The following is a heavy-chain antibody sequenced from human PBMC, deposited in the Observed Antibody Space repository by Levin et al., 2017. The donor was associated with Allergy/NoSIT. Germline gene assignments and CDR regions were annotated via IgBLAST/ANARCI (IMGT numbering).Heavy chain of an antibody. V-gene: IGHV3-33*01. D-gene: IGHD3-16*01. CDR3: ARDGGGYAFDI. Sequence: GESLKISCAASGFTFSSYGMHWVRQAPGKGLEWVAVIWYDGSNKYYADSVKGRFTISRDNSKNTLYLQMNSLRAEDTAVYYCARDGGGYAFDIWGQGTMVTVSS. CDR1: GFTFSSYG. J-gene: IGHJ3*02. CDR2: IWYDGSNK.